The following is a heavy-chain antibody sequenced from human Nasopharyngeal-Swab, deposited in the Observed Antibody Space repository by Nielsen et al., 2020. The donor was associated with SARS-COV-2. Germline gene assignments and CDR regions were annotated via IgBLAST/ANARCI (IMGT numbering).Heavy chain of an antibody. V-gene: IGHV3-30*02. J-gene: IGHJ4*02. D-gene: IGHD3-16*01. CDR3: AKDGGTIFDY. Sequence: GESLKISCAASGFTFSSYGMHWVRRAPGKGLEWVAFIRYDGSKYYADSVKGRFTISRDNSKNTLYLQMNSLRAEDTAVYYCAKDGGTIFDYWGQGTLVTVSS. CDR1: GFTFSSYG. CDR2: IRYDGSK.